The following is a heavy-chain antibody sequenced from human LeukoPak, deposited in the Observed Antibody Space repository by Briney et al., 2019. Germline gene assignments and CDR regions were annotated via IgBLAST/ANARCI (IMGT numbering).Heavy chain of an antibody. D-gene: IGHD5-18*01. CDR1: GFTFSSYS. V-gene: IGHV3-21*01. J-gene: IGHJ3*02. Sequence: TGGSLRLSCAASGFTFSSYSMNWVRQAPGEGLEWVSSISSTSSSYIYYSDSVEGRFTISRDNAKNSLYLQMNSLRAEDTAVYYCARDADTAMVIFDAFDIWGQGTMVTVSS. CDR2: ISSTSSSYI. CDR3: ARDADTAMVIFDAFDI.